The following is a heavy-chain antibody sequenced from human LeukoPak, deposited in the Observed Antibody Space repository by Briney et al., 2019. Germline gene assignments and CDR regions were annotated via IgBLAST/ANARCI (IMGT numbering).Heavy chain of an antibody. CDR3: ARERDLLYYYYMDV. CDR2: IYHSGST. Sequence: PSETLSLTCTVSGDSISSGYYWGWIRQPPGKGLEWIGSIYHSGSTYYNPSLKSRVTISVDTSKNQFSLKLSSVTAADTAVYYCARERDLLYYYYMDVWGKGTTVTVSS. V-gene: IGHV4-38-2*02. J-gene: IGHJ6*03. CDR1: GDSISSGYY. D-gene: IGHD1-26*01.